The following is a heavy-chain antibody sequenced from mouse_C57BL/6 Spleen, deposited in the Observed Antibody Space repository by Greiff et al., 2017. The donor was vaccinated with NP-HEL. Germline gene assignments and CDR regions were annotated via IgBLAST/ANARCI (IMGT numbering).Heavy chain of an antibody. J-gene: IGHJ2*01. Sequence: EVKLMESGGGLVKPGGSLTLSCAASGFTFSDYGMHWVRQAPEKGLEWVAYISSGSSTIYYADTVKGRFTISRDHAKNTLFRQMTSLRSEDTAMYYCARTNWDVFDYWGQGTTLTVSS. V-gene: IGHV5-17*01. CDR1: GFTFSDYG. CDR3: ARTNWDVFDY. CDR2: ISSGSSTI. D-gene: IGHD4-1*01.